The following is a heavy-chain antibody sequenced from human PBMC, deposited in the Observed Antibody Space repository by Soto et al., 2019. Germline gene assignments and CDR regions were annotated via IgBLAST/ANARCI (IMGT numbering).Heavy chain of an antibody. D-gene: IGHD6-6*01. V-gene: IGHV2-5*02. CDR3: AHRLGPLGSSANWFDP. Sequence: QITLKESGPTLVKPTQTLTLTCTFSGFSLSTSGVGVGWIRQPPGKALEWLALIYWDDDKRYSPSLKSRLTITKDTSKNQVVLTMTNMDPVDTATYYCAHRLGPLGSSANWFDPWGQGTLVTVSS. CDR1: GFSLSTSGVG. CDR2: IYWDDDK. J-gene: IGHJ5*02.